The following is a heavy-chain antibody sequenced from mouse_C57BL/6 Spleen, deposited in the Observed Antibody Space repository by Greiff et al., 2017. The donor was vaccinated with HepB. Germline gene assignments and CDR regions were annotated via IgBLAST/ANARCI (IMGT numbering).Heavy chain of an antibody. CDR2: INPSSGYT. CDR3: ARGTTVERGYFDV. J-gene: IGHJ1*03. D-gene: IGHD1-1*01. CDR1: GYTFTSYW. Sequence: QVQLQQSGAELAKPGASVKLSCKASGYTFTSYWMHWVKQRPGQGLEWIGYINPSSGYTKYNQKFKDKATLTADKSSSTAYMQLSSLTYEDSAVYYCARGTTVERGYFDVWGTGTTVTVSS. V-gene: IGHV1-7*01.